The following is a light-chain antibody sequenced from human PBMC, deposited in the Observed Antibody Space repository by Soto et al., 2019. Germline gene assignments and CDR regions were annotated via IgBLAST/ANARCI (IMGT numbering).Light chain of an antibody. Sequence: EIVMTQSPANLSVSPGERATLSCRASQSVSSNLAWYQQKPGQGPRLLIYGASTRATGIPARFSGGGSGTEFTLTICSRQSEAFAVYYCQLYHESPPYPFGQGTKVEVK. CDR1: QSVSSN. CDR2: GAS. J-gene: IGKJ2*01. V-gene: IGKV3-15*01. CDR3: QLYHESPPYP.